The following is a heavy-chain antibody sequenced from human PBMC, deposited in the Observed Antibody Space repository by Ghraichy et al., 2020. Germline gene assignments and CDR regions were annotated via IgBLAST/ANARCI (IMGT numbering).Heavy chain of an antibody. V-gene: IGHV4-39*01. D-gene: IGHD6-6*01. J-gene: IGHJ3*02. Sequence: SETLSLTCSVSGGSISSSSYYWGWIRQPPGKGLEWIGSIYYSGSTYYNPSLKSRVTISVDTSKNQFSLKLSSVTAADTAVYYCARHGGWSIVELNAFDIWGQGTMVTVSS. CDR1: GGSISSSSYY. CDR2: IYYSGST. CDR3: ARHGGWSIVELNAFDI.